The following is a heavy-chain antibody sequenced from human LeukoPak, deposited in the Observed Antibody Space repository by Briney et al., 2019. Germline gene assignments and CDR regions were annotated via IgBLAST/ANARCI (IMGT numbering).Heavy chain of an antibody. CDR2: VYYGQTT. D-gene: IGHD5-12*01. J-gene: IGHJ5*01. Sequence: SETLSLTCTVSAGSFISSSHHWGWIRQSPGKGLERIGTVYYGQTTYYNPSLDGRVTISLDTSANHFSLQLNSVTAADTAVYYCVRHDGRGGATMGAFDSWGQGSLVTVSS. CDR3: VRHDGRGGATMGAFDS. CDR1: AGSFISSSHH. V-gene: IGHV4-39*01.